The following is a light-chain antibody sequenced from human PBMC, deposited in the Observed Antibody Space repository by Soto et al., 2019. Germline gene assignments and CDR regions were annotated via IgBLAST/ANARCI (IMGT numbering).Light chain of an antibody. J-gene: IGKJ5*01. CDR1: QDINNY. CDR3: QQYDSTPIT. V-gene: IGKV1-33*01. Sequence: DIQMTQSPSSLSASVGDRVTITCQASQDINNYLNWYQQQPGQAPKLLIYETSNLETGVPRRFGGSGSGTHFTFTISSLQPEDIATYYCQQYDSTPITLGLGTRLEIK. CDR2: ETS.